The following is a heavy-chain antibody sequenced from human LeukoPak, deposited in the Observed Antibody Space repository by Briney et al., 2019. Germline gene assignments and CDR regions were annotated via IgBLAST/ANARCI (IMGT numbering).Heavy chain of an antibody. D-gene: IGHD6-13*01. J-gene: IGHJ4*02. CDR2: ISVYNGNT. Sequence: ASVKVSCKASGYTFTRYGISRVRQAPGQGLEWMGWISVYNGNTNYAQKFQGRVTMTTDTSTNTAYMELRSQRSDDTAAYYCARDSSSSWYGFCDYWGQGTLVTVSS. V-gene: IGHV1-18*01. CDR1: GYTFTRYG. CDR3: ARDSSSSWYGFCDY.